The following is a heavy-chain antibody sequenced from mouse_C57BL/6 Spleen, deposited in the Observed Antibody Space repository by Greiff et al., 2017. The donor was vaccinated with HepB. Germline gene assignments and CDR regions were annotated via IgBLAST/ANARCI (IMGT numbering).Heavy chain of an antibody. CDR3: ARNYGSSEDAMDH. Sequence: VQLQQSGAELVMPGASVKLSCKASGYTFTSYWMHWVKQRPGQGLEWIGEIDPSDSYTNYNQKFKGKSTLTVAKSSSTAYMQLSSLTSEDSAVYYCARNYGSSEDAMDHWGQGTSVTVSS. D-gene: IGHD1-1*01. V-gene: IGHV1-69*01. CDR2: IDPSDSYT. J-gene: IGHJ4*01. CDR1: GYTFTSYW.